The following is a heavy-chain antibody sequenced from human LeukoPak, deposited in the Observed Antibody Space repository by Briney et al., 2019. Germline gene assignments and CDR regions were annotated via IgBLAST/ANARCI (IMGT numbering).Heavy chain of an antibody. CDR2: IIPIFGTA. V-gene: IGHV1-69*05. J-gene: IGHJ4*02. CDR1: GGTFSSYA. Sequence: GASVKVSCKASGGTFSSYAISWVRQAPGQGLEWMGGIIPIFGTANYAQKFQGRVTITTDESTSTAYMELSSLRSEDTAVYYCARSEAGRGFRGSYFGFDYWGQGTLVTVSS. D-gene: IGHD1-26*01. CDR3: ARSEAGRGFRGSYFGFDY.